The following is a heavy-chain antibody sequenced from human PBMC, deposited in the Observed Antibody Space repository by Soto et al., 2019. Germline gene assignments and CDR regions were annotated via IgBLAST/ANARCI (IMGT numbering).Heavy chain of an antibody. D-gene: IGHD1-7*01. J-gene: IGHJ5*02. CDR3: ASYSGTGTTGWIWFDP. Sequence: QVQLVQSGAEVKKPGSSVKVSCKASGGTFSSYAISWVRQAPGQGLEWMGGIIPIFGTANYAQKCQGRVTITADESTSTAYKELSSLRSEDTAVYYCASYSGTGTTGWIWFDPWGQGTLVTVSS. V-gene: IGHV1-69*01. CDR1: GGTFSSYA. CDR2: IIPIFGTA.